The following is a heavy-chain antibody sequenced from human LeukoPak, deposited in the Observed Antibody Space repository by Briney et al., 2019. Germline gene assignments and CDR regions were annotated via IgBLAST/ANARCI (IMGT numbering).Heavy chain of an antibody. CDR2: INHSGST. D-gene: IGHD3-10*01. Sequence: GSLRLSCAATGFTFSNYAIHWVRQAPGKGLEWIGEINHSGSTNYNPSLKSRVTISVDTSKNQFSLKLSSVTAADTAVYYCAREAPLSSGSPRRPFDYWGQGTLVTVSS. CDR1: GFTFSNYA. J-gene: IGHJ4*02. CDR3: AREAPLSSGSPRRPFDY. V-gene: IGHV4-34*01.